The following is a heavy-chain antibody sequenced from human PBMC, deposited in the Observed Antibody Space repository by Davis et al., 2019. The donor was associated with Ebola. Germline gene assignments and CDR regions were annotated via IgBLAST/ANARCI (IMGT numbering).Heavy chain of an antibody. J-gene: IGHJ6*04. V-gene: IGHV3-48*02. CDR1: GFTFSSYS. Sequence: GESLKISCAASGFTFSSYSMNWVRQAPGKGLEWVSYISSSSSTIYYADSVKGRFTISRDNAKNSLYLQMNSLREEDTAVYYCSRGPSHRTSVTYYYYYGMDVWGKGTTVTVSS. CDR2: ISSSSSTI. CDR3: SRGPSHRTSVTYYYYYGMDV. D-gene: IGHD2-2*01.